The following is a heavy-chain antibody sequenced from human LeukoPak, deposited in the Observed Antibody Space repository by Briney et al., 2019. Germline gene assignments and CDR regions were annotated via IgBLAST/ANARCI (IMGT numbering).Heavy chain of an antibody. V-gene: IGHV3-23*01. CDR1: GFTLSNYA. CDR3: AKGRTSGPYDAFDI. Sequence: GGSLRLSCAVSGFTLSNYAMSWVRQAPGKGLEWVSSISGSGGSTSYADSVKGRFTISRDNSKDTLYLQMNSLRAENTAVYYCAKGRTSGPYDAFDIWGQGTMVTVSS. CDR2: ISGSGGST. J-gene: IGHJ3*02. D-gene: IGHD1-26*01.